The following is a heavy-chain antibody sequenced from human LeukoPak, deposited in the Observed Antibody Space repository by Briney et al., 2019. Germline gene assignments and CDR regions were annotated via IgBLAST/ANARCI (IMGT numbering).Heavy chain of an antibody. CDR1: GFTVSSNY. D-gene: IGHD3-9*01. J-gene: IGHJ4*02. V-gene: IGHV3-53*01. CDR2: IYSGGST. CDR3: ARDPVYYDILTGYLPLYYFDY. Sequence: GGSLRLSCAASGFTVSSNYMSWVRQAPGKGLEWVSVIYSGGSTYYADSVKGRFTISRDNAKNSLYLQMNSLRTEDTAVYYCARDPVYYDILTGYLPLYYFDYWGQGTLVTVSS.